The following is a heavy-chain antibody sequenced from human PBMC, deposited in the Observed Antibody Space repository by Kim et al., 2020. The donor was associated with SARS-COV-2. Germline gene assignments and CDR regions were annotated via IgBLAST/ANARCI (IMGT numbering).Heavy chain of an antibody. D-gene: IGHD4-17*01. J-gene: IGHJ4*02. V-gene: IGHV1-24*01. CDR1: GYTLTELS. CDR3: ATVPSITTTVVTLQFHY. CDR2: FDPEDGKT. Sequence: ASVKVSCKVSGYTLTELSMHWVRQAPGKGLEWMGGFDPEDGKTIYAQKFQGRVTMTEDTSTDTAYMELSSLRSEDTAVYYCATVPSITTTVVTLQFHYWGQGTLVTVSS.